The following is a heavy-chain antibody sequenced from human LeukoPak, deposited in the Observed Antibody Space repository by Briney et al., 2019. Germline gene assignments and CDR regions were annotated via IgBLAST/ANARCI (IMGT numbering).Heavy chain of an antibody. CDR1: GFSFEDYT. Sequence: GGSLRLSCAASGFSFEDYTMHWVRQAPGKGLEWVSLINWDGGRTYYTDSVKGRFAISRDNSKNSLYLQMNSLRTEDTALYYCAKGSSSWPSLFDYWGQGTLVTVSS. D-gene: IGHD6-13*01. V-gene: IGHV3-43*01. J-gene: IGHJ4*02. CDR3: AKGSSSWPSLFDY. CDR2: INWDGGRT.